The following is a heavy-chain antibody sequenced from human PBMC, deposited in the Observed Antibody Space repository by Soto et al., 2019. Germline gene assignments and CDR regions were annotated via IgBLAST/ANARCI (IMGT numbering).Heavy chain of an antibody. CDR2: ISGSGGST. CDR1: GFTISSYA. D-gene: IGHD3-3*01. V-gene: IGHV3-23*01. Sequence: WGSLRLSCAASGFTISSYAMSWVRQAPGKGLEWVSAISGSGGSTYYADSVKGRFTISRDNSKNTLYLQMNSLGAEDTAVCYCAKDDIWKPGGYWGQGTLVTVSS. J-gene: IGHJ4*02. CDR3: AKDDIWKPGGY.